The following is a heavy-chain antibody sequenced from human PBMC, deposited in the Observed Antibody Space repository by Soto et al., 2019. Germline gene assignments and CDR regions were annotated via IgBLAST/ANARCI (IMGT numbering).Heavy chain of an antibody. V-gene: IGHV3-23*01. CDR2: ITSTGGTT. Sequence: GGSLRLSCAASGFTFSSYAMSWVRQAPGKGLEWVSSITSTGGTTYYADSVKGRFTISRDNSKNTLYLQMNSLRAEDTAVYYCAKVGISGTKYFEYWGQGTLVTVSS. D-gene: IGHD1-20*01. CDR1: GFTFSSYA. CDR3: AKVGISGTKYFEY. J-gene: IGHJ4*01.